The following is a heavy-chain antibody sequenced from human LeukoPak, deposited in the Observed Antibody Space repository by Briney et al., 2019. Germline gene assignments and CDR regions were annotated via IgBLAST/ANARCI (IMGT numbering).Heavy chain of an antibody. J-gene: IGHJ6*02. Sequence: ASVKVSCKASGYTFTSYGISWVRQAPGQGLEWMGWISAYNGNTNYAQKLQGRVTMTTDTSTSTAYMELSSLRSEDTAVYYCASGGIAVAWNYYYGMDVWGQGTTVTVSS. V-gene: IGHV1-18*01. CDR1: GYTFTSYG. CDR2: ISAYNGNT. D-gene: IGHD6-19*01. CDR3: ASGGIAVAWNYYYGMDV.